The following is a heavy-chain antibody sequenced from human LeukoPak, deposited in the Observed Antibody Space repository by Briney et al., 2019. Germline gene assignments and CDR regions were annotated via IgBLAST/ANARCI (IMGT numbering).Heavy chain of an antibody. V-gene: IGHV1-46*01. Sequence: ASVKVSCKASGYTFTSYYMHRVRQAPGQGLEWMGMINPSGDSTNYAQRFQGRVTMTRDTSTSTVHMELSSLGSEDTAVYYCARGGAAVGTVWGQGTQVTVSS. D-gene: IGHD6-13*01. CDR2: INPSGDST. J-gene: IGHJ4*02. CDR3: ARGGAAVGTV. CDR1: GYTFTSYY.